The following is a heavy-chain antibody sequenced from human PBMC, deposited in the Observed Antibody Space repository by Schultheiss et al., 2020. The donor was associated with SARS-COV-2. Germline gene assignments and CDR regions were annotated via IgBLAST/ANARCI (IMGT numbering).Heavy chain of an antibody. V-gene: IGHV3-30*14. Sequence: GESLKISCAASGFTFSDHYMDWVRQAPGKGLEWVAVISYDGSNKYYADSVKGRFTISRHNSKNTLYLQMNSLRAEDTAVYYCARASSYYYMDVWGKGTTVTVSS. J-gene: IGHJ6*03. CDR1: GFTFSDHY. CDR3: ARASSYYYMDV. CDR2: ISYDGSNK.